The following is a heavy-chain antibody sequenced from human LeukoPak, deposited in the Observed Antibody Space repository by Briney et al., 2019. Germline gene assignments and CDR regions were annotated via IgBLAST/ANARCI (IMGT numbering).Heavy chain of an antibody. CDR3: ARPSGYYDSSGYYAWAFDI. J-gene: IGHJ3*02. V-gene: IGHV5-51*01. CDR2: IYPGDSDT. D-gene: IGHD3-22*01. CDR1: GYSFTSYW. Sequence: GESLKISCKGSGYSFTSYWIGWVRQMPGKGLEWMGIIYPGDSDTRYSLSFQGQVTISADKSISTAYLQWSSLKASNTAMYYCARPSGYYDSSGYYAWAFDIWGQGTMVTVSS.